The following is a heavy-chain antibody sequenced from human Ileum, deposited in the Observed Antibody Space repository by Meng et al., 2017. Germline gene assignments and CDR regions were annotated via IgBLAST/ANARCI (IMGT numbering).Heavy chain of an antibody. CDR1: GGSVSSANSY. D-gene: IGHD6-19*01. V-gene: IGHV4-61*01. CDR2: VYNTGNT. Sequence: REPGPGRVRPSETLSLTCTVSGGSVSSANSYWSWIRQTPGKGLEWIGYVYNTGNTNSNPSLRSRLTMSVDTSISQFSLKLTSVTAADTAVYYCARGGGGGWPNWFDPWGQGTLVTVSS. CDR3: ARGGGGGWPNWFDP. J-gene: IGHJ5*02.